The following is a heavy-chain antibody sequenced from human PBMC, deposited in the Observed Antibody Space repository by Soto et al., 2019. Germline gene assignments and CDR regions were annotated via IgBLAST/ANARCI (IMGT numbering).Heavy chain of an antibody. V-gene: IGHV1-69*01. J-gene: IGHJ5*02. CDR1: GGTFSSYA. Sequence: QVQLVQSGAEVKKPGSSVKVSCKASGGTFSSYAISWVRQAPGQGLEWMAGIIPIFGTANYAQKFQGRVTITADESTSTAYMELSSLRSEDXXVYXXXMWGSFPRSGFDPWGQGTLVTVSS. CDR2: IIPIFGTA. D-gene: IGHD6-6*01. CDR3: XMWGSFPRSGFDP.